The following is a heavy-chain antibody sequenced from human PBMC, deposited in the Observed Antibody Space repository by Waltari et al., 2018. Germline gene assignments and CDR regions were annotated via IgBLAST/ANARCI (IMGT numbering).Heavy chain of an antibody. CDR1: GFTFSDYG. CDR3: ARDYMVGATQGRDPGDDY. CDR2: IWYDGNNK. Sequence: QVHLVESGGGVVQPGGSLRLSCAASGFTFSDYGMHWVRQAPGKGLEWVAVIWYDGNNKYYADPVKGRFTISRDNSKNTLFLQMNSLGAEDTAVYYCARDYMVGATQGRDPGDDYWGQGTLVTVSS. J-gene: IGHJ4*02. V-gene: IGHV3-33*01. D-gene: IGHD1-26*01.